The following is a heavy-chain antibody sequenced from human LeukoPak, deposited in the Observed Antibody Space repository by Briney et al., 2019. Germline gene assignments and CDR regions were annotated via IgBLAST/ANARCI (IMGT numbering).Heavy chain of an antibody. Sequence: SETLSLTCAVYGGSLSGYYWSWIRQPPGKGLEWIGEINHSGSTNYNPSLKSRVTISVDTSKNQFSLKLSSVTAADTAVYYCARGGDSMVRGVIRYYYYGMDVWGQGTTVTVSS. CDR1: GGSLSGYY. CDR3: ARGGDSMVRGVIRYYYYGMDV. V-gene: IGHV4-34*01. D-gene: IGHD3-10*01. J-gene: IGHJ6*02. CDR2: INHSGST.